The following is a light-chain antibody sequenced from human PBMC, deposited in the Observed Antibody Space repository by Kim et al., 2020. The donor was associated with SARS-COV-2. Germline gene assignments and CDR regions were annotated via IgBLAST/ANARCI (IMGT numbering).Light chain of an antibody. V-gene: IGLV6-57*01. CDR2: ENN. CDR1: SGSIASSY. CDR3: QSYDASNRV. Sequence: GKTVAISSTRSSGSIASSYVQWYQQRPGRSPTTVIYENNQRPSGVPDRFSGSIDSSSNAASLTISGLKTDDEADYYCQSYDASNRVFGGGTKLTVL. J-gene: IGLJ3*02.